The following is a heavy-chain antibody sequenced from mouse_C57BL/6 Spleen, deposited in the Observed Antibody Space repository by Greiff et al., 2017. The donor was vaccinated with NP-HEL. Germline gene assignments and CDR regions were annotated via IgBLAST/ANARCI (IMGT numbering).Heavy chain of an antibody. J-gene: IGHJ1*03. V-gene: IGHV7-3*01. CDR2: IRNKANGYTT. D-gene: IGHD1-1*01. CDR3: ARSSYYYGSIRYFDV. Sequence: EVMLVESGGGLVQPGGSLSLSCAASGFTFTDYYMSWVRQPPGKALEWLGFIRNKANGYTTEYSASVKGRFTISRDNSQSILYLQMNALRAEDSATYYCARSSYYYGSIRYFDVWGTGTTVTVSS. CDR1: GFTFTDYY.